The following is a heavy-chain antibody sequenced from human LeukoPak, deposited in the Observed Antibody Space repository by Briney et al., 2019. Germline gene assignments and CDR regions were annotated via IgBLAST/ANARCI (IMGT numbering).Heavy chain of an antibody. CDR1: GGSISSSSYY. V-gene: IGHV4-39*01. J-gene: IGHJ4*02. Sequence: SETLSLTCTVSGGSISSSSYYWGWIRQPPGKGLEWIGSIYYSGSTYYNPSLKSRVTISVDTSKNQFSLKLSSVTAADTAVYYCARQKAAAGTFLRYYFDYWGQGTLVTASS. CDR2: IYYSGST. CDR3: ARQKAAAGTFLRYYFDY. D-gene: IGHD6-13*01.